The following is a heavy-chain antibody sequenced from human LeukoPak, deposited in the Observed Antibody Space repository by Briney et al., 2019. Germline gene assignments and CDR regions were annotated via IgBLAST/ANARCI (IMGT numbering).Heavy chain of an antibody. D-gene: IGHD2-15*01. CDR2: IYYSGST. CDR3: ARGRASRYCSGGSCSYPGYYFDY. J-gene: IGHJ4*02. Sequence: SETLSLTCTVSGGSISSSSYYWGWIRQPPGKGLEWIGSIYYSGSTNYNPSLKSRVTISVDTSKNQFSLKLSSVTAADTAVYYCARGRASRYCSGGSCSYPGYYFDYWGQGTLVTASS. CDR1: GGSISSSSYY. V-gene: IGHV4-39*07.